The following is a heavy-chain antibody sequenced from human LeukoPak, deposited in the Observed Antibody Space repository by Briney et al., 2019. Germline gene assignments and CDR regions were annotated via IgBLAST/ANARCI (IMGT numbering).Heavy chain of an antibody. D-gene: IGHD2-2*01. Sequence: GGSLRLSCAASGFTFSSYWMTWVRQAPGKGLEWVANIKQDGSEKYYVGSVKGRFTISRDNAKSSLYLQLYSLRAEDTAVYYCARDWDCGSSTCCGALGYWGQGTLVTVSS. J-gene: IGHJ4*02. CDR2: IKQDGSEK. V-gene: IGHV3-7*01. CDR3: ARDWDCGSSTCCGALGY. CDR1: GFTFSSYW.